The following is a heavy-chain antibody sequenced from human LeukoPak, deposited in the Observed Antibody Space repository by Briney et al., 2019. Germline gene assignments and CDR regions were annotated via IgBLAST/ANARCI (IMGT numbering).Heavy chain of an antibody. CDR2: IIPIFGTA. J-gene: IGHJ6*02. CDR3: ARGQLPRRYYYGMDV. V-gene: IGHV1-69*01. CDR1: GGTFSSYA. Sequence: GASVKVSCKASGGTFSSYAISWVRQAPGQGLEWMGGIIPIFGTANFAQKFQGRVTITADESTSTAYMELSSLRSEDTAVYYCARGQLPRRYYYGMDVWGQGTTVTVSS. D-gene: IGHD6-6*01.